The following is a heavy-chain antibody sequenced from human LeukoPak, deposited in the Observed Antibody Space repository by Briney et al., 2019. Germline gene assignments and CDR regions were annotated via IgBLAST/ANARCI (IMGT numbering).Heavy chain of an antibody. V-gene: IGHV4-34*01. Sequence: GSLRLSCAASGFTVSSYSMNWVRQAPGKGLEWIGEINHSGSTNYNPSLKSRVTISVDTSKNQFSLKLSSVTAADTAVYYCARYDFWSGYGDYWGQGTLVTVSS. CDR2: INHSGST. D-gene: IGHD3-3*01. CDR3: ARYDFWSGYGDY. J-gene: IGHJ4*02. CDR1: GFTVSSYS.